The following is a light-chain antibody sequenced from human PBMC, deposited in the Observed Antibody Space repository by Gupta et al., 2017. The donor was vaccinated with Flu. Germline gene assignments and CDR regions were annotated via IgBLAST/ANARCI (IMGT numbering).Light chain of an antibody. CDR3: KQGTHWPWA. Sequence: DVVMTQSPLSLPAALGQPVSITCRSSQSLVYSDGNTVLHWFQQRPGQSPRRLIYLVSHRDSGVPDRFSGSGSGTEFTLKISRVEAEDVGVYFCKQGTHWPWAFGQGTKVEIK. V-gene: IGKV2-30*01. CDR2: LVS. J-gene: IGKJ1*01. CDR1: QSLVYSDGNTV.